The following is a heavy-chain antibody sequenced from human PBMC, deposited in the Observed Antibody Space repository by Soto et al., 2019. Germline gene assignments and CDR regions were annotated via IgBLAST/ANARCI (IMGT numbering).Heavy chain of an antibody. Sequence: GGSLRLSCAASGFTFDDYAMHWVRQAPGKGLEWVSGISWNSGSIGYADSVKGRFTISRDNAKNSLYLQMNSLRAEDTALYYCAKDSGFQWLAEFDYWGQGTLVTVSS. J-gene: IGHJ4*02. D-gene: IGHD6-19*01. CDR2: ISWNSGSI. CDR3: AKDSGFQWLAEFDY. V-gene: IGHV3-9*01. CDR1: GFTFDDYA.